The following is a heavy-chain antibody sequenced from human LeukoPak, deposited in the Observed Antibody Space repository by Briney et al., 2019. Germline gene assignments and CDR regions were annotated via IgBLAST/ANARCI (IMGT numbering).Heavy chain of an antibody. D-gene: IGHD3-10*01. CDR2: IYSGGAT. J-gene: IGHJ4*02. Sequence: GGSLRLSCAAFGFSVSTKYMGWLRQAPGKGPEWVSAIYSGGATYYADSVRGRFTISRDNSKNTLYLQMNSLRAEDTAVYYCARVGASKEAKTLDYWGQGTLVTVSS. CDR3: ARVGASKEAKTLDY. CDR1: GFSVSTKY. V-gene: IGHV3-66*01.